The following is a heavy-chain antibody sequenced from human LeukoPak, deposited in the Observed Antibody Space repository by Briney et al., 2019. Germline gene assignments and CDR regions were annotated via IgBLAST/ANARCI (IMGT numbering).Heavy chain of an antibody. D-gene: IGHD4-23*01. CDR1: GFTVTSNH. V-gene: IGHV3-53*01. J-gene: IGHJ3*01. CDR2: IYSGGTT. Sequence: PGRSLTPSCPASGFTVTSNHMSWARQAPGKGIKWVSIIYSGGTTYYADSVKARFTISRDNSKNTLYLQMNALRAEDTAVYYCARDADYGGSPDAFDGWGRGTIVTVSS. CDR3: ARDADYGGSPDAFDG.